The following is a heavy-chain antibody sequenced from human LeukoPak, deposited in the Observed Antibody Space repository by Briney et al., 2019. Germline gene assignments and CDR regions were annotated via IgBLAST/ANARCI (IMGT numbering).Heavy chain of an antibody. V-gene: IGHV3-23*01. CDR2: ISGSGGST. J-gene: IGHJ4*02. D-gene: IGHD3-3*01. Sequence: GGSLRLSCAASGFTFSSYAMSWVRQAPGKGLEWVSAISGSGGSTYYADSVKGRFTISRDNSKNTLYLQMNGLRAEDTAVYYCANTPGFWSGYFSYFDYWGQGTLVTVSS. CDR1: GFTFSSYA. CDR3: ANTPGFWSGYFSYFDY.